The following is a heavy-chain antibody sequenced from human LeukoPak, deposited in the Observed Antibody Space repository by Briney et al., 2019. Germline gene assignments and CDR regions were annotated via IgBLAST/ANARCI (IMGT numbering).Heavy chain of an antibody. Sequence: GGSLRLSCAPSGFTFSSSAMIWVRQAPGKGLEWVSTITTSGGSTSFADSVKGRFTISRDNSKNTLYLQMNSLRAEDTAIYYCAKDRHLAIWGQGTMVTVSS. CDR1: GFTFSSSA. J-gene: IGHJ3*02. V-gene: IGHV3-23*01. CDR2: ITTSGGST. CDR3: AKDRHLAI.